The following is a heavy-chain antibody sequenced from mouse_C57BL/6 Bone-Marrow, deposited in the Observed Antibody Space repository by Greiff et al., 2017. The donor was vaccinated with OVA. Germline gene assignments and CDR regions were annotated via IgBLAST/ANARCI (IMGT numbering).Heavy chain of an antibody. CDR2: ISYDGSN. V-gene: IGHV3-6*01. D-gene: IGHD1-1*01. CDR1: GYSITSGYY. Sequence: DVQLQESGPGLVKPSQSLSLTCSVTGYSITSGYYWNWIRQFPGNKLEWMGYISYDGSNNYNPSLKNRISITRDTSKNQFFLKLNSVTTEDTATYYCARADYGSSLYAMDYWGQGTSVTVSS. J-gene: IGHJ4*01. CDR3: ARADYGSSLYAMDY.